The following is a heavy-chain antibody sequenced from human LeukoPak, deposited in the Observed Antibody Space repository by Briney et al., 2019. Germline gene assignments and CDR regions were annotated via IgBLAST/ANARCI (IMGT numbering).Heavy chain of an antibody. V-gene: IGHV1-18*01. Sequence: ASVKVSCKASGYTFTSYGISWVRQAPGQGLEWMGWINAYNGNTNYAQKLQGRVTMTTDTSTSTAYMELRSLRSDDTAVYYCARDSYVSSSLYYYYYYMDVWGKGTTVTVSS. J-gene: IGHJ6*03. CDR1: GYTFTSYG. CDR2: INAYNGNT. D-gene: IGHD6-6*01. CDR3: ARDSYVSSSLYYYYYYMDV.